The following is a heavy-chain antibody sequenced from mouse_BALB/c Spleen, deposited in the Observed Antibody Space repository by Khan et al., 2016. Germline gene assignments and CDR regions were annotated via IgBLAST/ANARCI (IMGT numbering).Heavy chain of an antibody. J-gene: IGHJ2*01. V-gene: IGHV5-6-5*01. D-gene: IGHD1-1*01. Sequence: EVELVESGGGLVKPGGSLKLSCAASGFTFSRYAVSWVRQTPEKRLEWVASISTGGSTYYPDSVKGRFTISRDNARNILYLQMSSLRSEDTAMYYCAREGAVIPTIVADFFDYWGQGTTLTVSS. CDR1: GFTFSRYA. CDR2: ISTGGST. CDR3: AREGAVIPTIVADFFDY.